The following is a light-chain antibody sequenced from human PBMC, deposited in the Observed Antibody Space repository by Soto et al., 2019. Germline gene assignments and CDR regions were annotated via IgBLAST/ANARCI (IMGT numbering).Light chain of an antibody. CDR2: GNN. CDR3: QSYDSSLSGWV. CDR1: SSNIGAGYD. J-gene: IGLJ3*02. V-gene: IGLV1-40*01. Sequence: QPVLTQPPSVAGAPGQRVTISCTGSSSNIGAGYDVHWYQQLPGTAPKLLIYGNNNRPSGVPDRFSGSKSATSDSLAITGLQAEDDADYYCQSYDSSLSGWVFGGGTKLTVL.